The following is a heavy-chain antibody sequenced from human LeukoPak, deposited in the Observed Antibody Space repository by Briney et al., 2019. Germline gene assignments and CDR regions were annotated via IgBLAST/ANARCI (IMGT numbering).Heavy chain of an antibody. V-gene: IGHV3-23*01. Sequence: PGGSLRLTCAASGFTFSNYGTSWFRQAPGKGLEWVSSISGTDGSTYYTDSVKGRFTISRDNSKNTLYLQMNSLRAEDTAVYFCAKMGSWRVSDYWGQGTLVTVSS. CDR3: AKMGSWRVSDY. D-gene: IGHD1-1*01. CDR1: GFTFSNYG. CDR2: ISGTDGST. J-gene: IGHJ4*02.